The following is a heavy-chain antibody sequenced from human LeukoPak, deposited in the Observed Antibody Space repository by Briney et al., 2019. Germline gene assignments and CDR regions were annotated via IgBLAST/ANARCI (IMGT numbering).Heavy chain of an antibody. V-gene: IGHV3-30*18. CDR1: GFTFSSYG. D-gene: IGHD2-21*02. CDR3: AKDHCGGGCRLYDY. J-gene: IGHJ4*02. CDR2: ISYDGSNK. Sequence: GRSLRLSCAASGFTFSSYGMHWVRQAPGKGLEWVAVISYDGSNKYYADSVKGRFTISRDNSKNTLYLQMNSLRAEDTAVYYCAKDHCGGGCRLYDYWGQGTLVTVSS.